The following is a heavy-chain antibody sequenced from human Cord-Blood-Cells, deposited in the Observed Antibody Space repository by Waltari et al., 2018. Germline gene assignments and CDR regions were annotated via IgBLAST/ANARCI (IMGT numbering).Heavy chain of an antibody. CDR3: ARVYYGSGSYFDY. D-gene: IGHD3-10*01. Sequence: QVQLVQSGAEVKKPGASVKVSCKASGYTFTGYYMHWVRQAPGQGLEWMEWTNPNSGGTNYAQMFQGRGTMTRDTSISTAYMELSRLRSDDTAVYYCARVYYGSGSYFDYWGQGTLVTVSS. J-gene: IGHJ4*02. CDR2: TNPNSGGT. CDR1: GYTFTGYY. V-gene: IGHV1-2*02.